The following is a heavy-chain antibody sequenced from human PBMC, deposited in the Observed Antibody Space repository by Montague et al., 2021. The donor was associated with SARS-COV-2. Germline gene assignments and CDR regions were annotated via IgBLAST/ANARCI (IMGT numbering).Heavy chain of an antibody. CDR2: IYSTGSN. CDR1: GGSINSAYHY. J-gene: IGHJ5*02. Sequence: SETLSLTCSVSGGSINSAYHYWTWIRQPQGQGLEWIGFIYSTGSNNSNPSLKSRVTISLDTSRNEFSLRFSSLTTADTAIYFCARVAATAMFDYFDPWGQGTLVTVSS. V-gene: IGHV4-61*01. CDR3: ARVAATAMFDYFDP. D-gene: IGHD2-21*02.